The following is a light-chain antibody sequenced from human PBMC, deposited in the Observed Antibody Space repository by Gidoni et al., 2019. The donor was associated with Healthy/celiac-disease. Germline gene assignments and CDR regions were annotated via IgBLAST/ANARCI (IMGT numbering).Light chain of an antibody. V-gene: IGKV1-39*01. CDR1: QSISSY. Sequence: DIQMTRSPSSLSSSVRDRVTITCRASQSISSYLNWYQQKPGKAPKLLIYAASSLQSGVPSRFSGSGSGTDFTLTISSRQPEDFATYYCQQSYSTPWTFGQGTKVEIK. CDR2: AAS. J-gene: IGKJ1*01. CDR3: QQSYSTPWT.